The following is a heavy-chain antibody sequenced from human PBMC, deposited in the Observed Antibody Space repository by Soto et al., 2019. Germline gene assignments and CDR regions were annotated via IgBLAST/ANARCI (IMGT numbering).Heavy chain of an antibody. J-gene: IGHJ5*02. V-gene: IGHV1-69*13. CDR2: IIPIFGTA. CDR3: ARGGCITISLDWFAP. D-gene: IGHD3-3*01. CDR1: GGTFSSYA. Sequence: ASVKVSCKASGGTFSSYAISWVRQAPGQGLEWMGGIIPIFGTANYAQKFQGRVTITADESTSTAYMELSSLRSEDTAVYYCARGGCITISLDWFAPWGQGTMVTVSS.